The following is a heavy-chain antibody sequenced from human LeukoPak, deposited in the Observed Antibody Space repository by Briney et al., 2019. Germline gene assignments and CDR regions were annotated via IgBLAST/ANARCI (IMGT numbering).Heavy chain of an antibody. Sequence: GGSLRLSCAASGFTFSNAWMSWARQAPGKGLVWVSRVKGDGSFTDYADSVKGRFTISRDNAKNTLYLQMYSLRAEDTAAYYCVRDGDDYNFDYWGQGSLVTVSS. CDR3: VRDGDDYNFDY. CDR1: GFTFSNAW. J-gene: IGHJ4*02. D-gene: IGHD5-24*01. CDR2: VKGDGSFT. V-gene: IGHV3-74*01.